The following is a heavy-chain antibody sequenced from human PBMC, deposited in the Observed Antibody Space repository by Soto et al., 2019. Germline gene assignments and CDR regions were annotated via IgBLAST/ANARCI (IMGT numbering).Heavy chain of an antibody. V-gene: IGHV3-15*01. J-gene: IGHJ4*02. CDR3: TTGLRWFGEF. Sequence: EVQLVESGGGLVIPGGPLGLSWPASGVTFSNVWLTWFGQAPGRGLGGVGRIKSKAYGGTIDYAAPVKGRFTISRDDSRNTVSLQMNSLKTEDTAVYHCTTGLRWFGEFWGQGSRVTVSS. CDR1: GVTFSNVW. CDR2: IKSKAYGGTI. D-gene: IGHD3-10*01.